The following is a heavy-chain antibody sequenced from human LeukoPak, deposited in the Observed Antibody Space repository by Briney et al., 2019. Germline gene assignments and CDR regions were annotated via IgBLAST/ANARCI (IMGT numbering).Heavy chain of an antibody. CDR3: ARTLDSRRYIVRRPYSMDV. D-gene: IGHD3-22*01. CDR1: GGSFSGYY. CDR2: INHSGST. V-gene: IGHV4-34*01. J-gene: IGHJ6*02. Sequence: SETLSLTCAVYGGSFSGYYWNWIRQPPGKGLEWIGEINHSGSTTHNRSLKSRVTISLDTSKNQFSLKLSSVTAADTAVYYCARTLDSRRYIVRRPYSMDVWGQGTTVTVSS.